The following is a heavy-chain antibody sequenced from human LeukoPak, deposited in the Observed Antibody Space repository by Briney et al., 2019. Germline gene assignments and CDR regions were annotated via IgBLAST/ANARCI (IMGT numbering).Heavy chain of an antibody. CDR3: AKDFYDSSGYYHLFDY. V-gene: IGHV3-66*01. CDR1: GFTVSSNY. CDR2: IYSGGST. J-gene: IGHJ4*02. Sequence: HPGGSLRLSCAASGFTVSSNYMSWVRQAPGKGLEWVSVIYSGGSTYYADSVKGRFTISRDNSKNTLYLQMNSLRAEDTAVYYCAKDFYDSSGYYHLFDYWGQGTLVTVSS. D-gene: IGHD3-22*01.